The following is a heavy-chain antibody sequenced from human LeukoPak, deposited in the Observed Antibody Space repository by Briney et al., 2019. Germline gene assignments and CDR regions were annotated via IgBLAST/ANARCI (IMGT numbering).Heavy chain of an antibody. CDR1: GLSFSSFA. D-gene: IGHD6-19*01. Sequence: GGSLRLSCAASGLSFSSFAMSWVRQVPGRGLEWVSTISSRGDSTYVADSVKGRFTIPRDNSKNSLYLQMNTVRAEDTAVYYCVKGPRPDITVAHTVENWGQGTLVTVSS. CDR2: ISSRGDST. V-gene: IGHV3-23*01. J-gene: IGHJ4*02. CDR3: VKGPRPDITVAHTVEN.